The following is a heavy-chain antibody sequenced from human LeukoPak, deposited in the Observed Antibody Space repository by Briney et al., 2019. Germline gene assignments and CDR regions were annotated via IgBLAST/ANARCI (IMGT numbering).Heavy chain of an antibody. V-gene: IGHV3-74*01. J-gene: IGHJ4*02. D-gene: IGHD1-26*01. CDR1: GFTFSSYW. CDR3: ARARRSGSYWLLSPNDY. CDR2: INSDGSST. Sequence: GGSLRLSRAASGFTFSSYWMHWVRQAPGKGLVWVSRINSDGSSTSYADSVKGRFTISGDNAKNTLYLQMNSLRAEDTAVYYCARARRSGSYWLLSPNDYWGQGTLVTVSS.